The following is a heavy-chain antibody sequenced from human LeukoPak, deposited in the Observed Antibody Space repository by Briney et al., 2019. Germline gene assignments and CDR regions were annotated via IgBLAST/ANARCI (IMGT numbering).Heavy chain of an antibody. CDR1: GFTFDDYA. J-gene: IGHJ4*02. CDR3: AKGVGGSYSQFDY. V-gene: IGHV3-9*01. Sequence: GRSLRLSCAASGFTFDDYAMHWVRQAPGKGLEWVSGISWNSGSIGYADSVKGRFTISRDNAKNSLYLQMNSLRAEDTALYYCAKGVGGSYSQFDYWGQGTLVTVSS. D-gene: IGHD1-26*01. CDR2: ISWNSGSI.